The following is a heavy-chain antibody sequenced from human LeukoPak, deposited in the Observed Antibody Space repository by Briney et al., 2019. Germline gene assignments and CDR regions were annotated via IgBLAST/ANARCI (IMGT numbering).Heavy chain of an antibody. D-gene: IGHD3-22*01. CDR1: GGSITGSSYY. CDR3: ARQYYDNTGYYYFDY. Sequence: PSETLSLTCTVSGGSITGSSYYWGWIRQPPGKELEWIGSMYYSGSTYYKTSLKSRVTISADTSKNEFSLELSSVTAADTAVYYCARQYYDNTGYYYFDYWGQGTLVTVSS. CDR2: MYYSGST. J-gene: IGHJ4*02. V-gene: IGHV4-39*01.